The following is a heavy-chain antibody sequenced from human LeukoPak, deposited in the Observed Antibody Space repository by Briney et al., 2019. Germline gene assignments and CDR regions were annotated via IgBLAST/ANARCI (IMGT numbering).Heavy chain of an antibody. CDR2: IYPGDSDT. D-gene: IGHD4-11*01. Sequence: TGESLKISCKGSGYSFATYWIGRVRQMPGKGLEWMGVIYPGDSDTRYSPSFQGQVTISADKSISTAYLQWSSLKASDTAMYYCARPTGLRFFDYWGQGTLVTVSS. CDR1: GYSFATYW. J-gene: IGHJ4*01. V-gene: IGHV5-51*01. CDR3: ARPTGLRFFDY.